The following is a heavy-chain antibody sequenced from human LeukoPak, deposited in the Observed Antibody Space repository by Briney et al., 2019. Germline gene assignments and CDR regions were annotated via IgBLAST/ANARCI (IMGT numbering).Heavy chain of an antibody. D-gene: IGHD3-10*01. CDR1: GFTFSSYW. CDR3: ARAPRDRGYDY. V-gene: IGHV3-74*01. Sequence: PGGSLRLSCAASGFTFSSYWMHWVRQAPGKGLVWVSRINSDGSSTSYADSVKGRSTISRDNAKNTLYLQMNSLRAEDTAVYYCARAPRDRGYDYWGQGTLVTVSS. J-gene: IGHJ4*02. CDR2: INSDGSST.